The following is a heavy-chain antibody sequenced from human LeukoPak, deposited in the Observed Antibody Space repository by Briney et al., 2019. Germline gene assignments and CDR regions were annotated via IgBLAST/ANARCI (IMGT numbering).Heavy chain of an antibody. Sequence: GGSLRVSCAASGFTVSSNYMSWVRQAPGNGLEWASVIYSGGSTYYADSVKGRFTISRDNSKNTLYLQMNSLRAEDTAVYYCARGGYGGNSDYWGQGTLVTVSS. CDR1: GFTVSSNY. V-gene: IGHV3-66*01. CDR3: ARGGYGGNSDY. J-gene: IGHJ4*02. CDR2: IYSGGST. D-gene: IGHD4-17*01.